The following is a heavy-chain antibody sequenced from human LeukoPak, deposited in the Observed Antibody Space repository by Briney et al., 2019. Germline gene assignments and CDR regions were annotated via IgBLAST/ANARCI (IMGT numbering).Heavy chain of an antibody. D-gene: IGHD6-19*01. V-gene: IGHV3-23*01. CDR2: ISASGDRT. J-gene: IGHJ4*02. Sequence: PGGSLRLSCAASGFTLSRYAMTWVRQAPGKGLEWVSAISASGDRTYYADSVKGRFTISRDNTENTLYLQMNSLRAEDTAVYYCVKDFTVAGPDYWGQGTLVTVSS. CDR1: GFTLSRYA. CDR3: VKDFTVAGPDY.